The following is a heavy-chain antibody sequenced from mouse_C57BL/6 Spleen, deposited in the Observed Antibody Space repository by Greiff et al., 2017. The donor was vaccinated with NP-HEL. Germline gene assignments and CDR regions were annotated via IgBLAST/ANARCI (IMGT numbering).Heavy chain of an antibody. CDR1: GYTFTSYW. Sequence: QVQLKQPGAELVMPGASVKLSCKASGYTFTSYWMHWVKQRPGQGLEWIGEIDPSDSYTNYNQKFKGKSTLTVDKSSSTAYMQLSSLTSEDSAVYYCARHSNWVDYWGQGTTLTVSS. D-gene: IGHD4-1*01. V-gene: IGHV1-69*01. J-gene: IGHJ2*01. CDR3: ARHSNWVDY. CDR2: IDPSDSYT.